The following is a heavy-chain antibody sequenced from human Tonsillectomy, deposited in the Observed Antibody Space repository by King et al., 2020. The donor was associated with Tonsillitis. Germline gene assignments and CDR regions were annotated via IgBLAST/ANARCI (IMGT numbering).Heavy chain of an antibody. CDR3: AKDKGADYYDSGRGAFDF. CDR1: GFTFSNFD. J-gene: IGHJ3*01. V-gene: IGHV3-21*01. CDR2: ISSGGRNI. D-gene: IGHD3-22*01. Sequence: VQLGESGGGLVNPGKSLRLACATSGFTFSNFDMNWVRQAPGKGLEWVSSISSGGRNIYYADSVKGRFTISRDKAGNSMFLRMNSLRAEDTAVYYCAKDKGADYYDSGRGAFDFWGKGTTVTVSS.